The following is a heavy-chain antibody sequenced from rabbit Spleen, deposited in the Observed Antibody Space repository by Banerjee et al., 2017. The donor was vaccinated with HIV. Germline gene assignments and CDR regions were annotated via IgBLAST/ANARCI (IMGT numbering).Heavy chain of an antibody. CDR1: GVSFSGSHY. V-gene: IGHV1S45*01. Sequence: QQQLVESGGGLVKPEGSLTLTCIASGVSFSGSHYMCWVRQAPGKGLQWIACINTYTGKPVYATWPKGRFTISRTSSTTVTLQMTSLTAADTATYFCVRDSSWSLNLWGPGTLVTVS. CDR3: VRDSSWSLNL. CDR2: INTYTGKP. D-gene: IGHD4-2*01. J-gene: IGHJ4*01.